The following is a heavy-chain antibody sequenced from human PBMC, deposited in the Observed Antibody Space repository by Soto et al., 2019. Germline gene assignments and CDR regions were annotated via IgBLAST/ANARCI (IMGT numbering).Heavy chain of an antibody. D-gene: IGHD3-10*01. CDR3: GGGYYFGDY. J-gene: IGHJ4*02. CDR2: ISYDGSNK. V-gene: IGHV3-30*03. CDR1: GFTFSSYG. Sequence: QVQLVESGGGVGQPGRSLRLSCAASGFTFSSYGMHWVRQAPGKGLEWVATISYDGSNKYYADSVKGRFTISRDNSKNTLYVQMNNLRADDTAVYYCGGGYYFGDYWGQGTLVTVSS.